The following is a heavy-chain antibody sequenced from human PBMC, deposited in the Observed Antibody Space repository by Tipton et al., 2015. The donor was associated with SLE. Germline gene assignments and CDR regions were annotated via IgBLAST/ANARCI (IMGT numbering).Heavy chain of an antibody. CDR3: ARGYCSDGVCYGFGFFDY. Sequence: TLSLTCTVSGGYISSGGYFWNWIRQHPGKGLEWIGYSYYSGNTYYNPSLQGRVTISVDTSQNQFSLKLSSVTAADTAVYFCARGYCSDGVCYGFGFFDYWGQGNLVTVSS. CDR2: SYYSGNT. J-gene: IGHJ4*02. V-gene: IGHV4-31*03. D-gene: IGHD2-8*01. CDR1: GGYISSGGYF.